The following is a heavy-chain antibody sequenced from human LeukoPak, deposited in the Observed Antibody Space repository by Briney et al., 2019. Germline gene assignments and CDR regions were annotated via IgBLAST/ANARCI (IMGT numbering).Heavy chain of an antibody. CDR3: ARDRSRGSITIFGVVGY. V-gene: IGHV1-18*01. CDR1: GYTITSYG. Sequence: ASVKVSCKASGYTITSYGISWVRQAPGQGLEWMGWISAYNGNTNYAQKLQGRVTMTTDTSTSTVYMELSSLRSEDTAVYYCARDRSRGSITIFGVVGYWGQGTLVTVSS. CDR2: ISAYNGNT. D-gene: IGHD3-3*01. J-gene: IGHJ4*02.